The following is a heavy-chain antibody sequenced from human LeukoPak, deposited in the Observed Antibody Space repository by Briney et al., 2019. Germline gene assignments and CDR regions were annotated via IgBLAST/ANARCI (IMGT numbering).Heavy chain of an antibody. D-gene: IGHD3-10*01. J-gene: IGHJ4*02. CDR2: ISGSGGST. V-gene: IGHV3-23*01. Sequence: PGGSLRLSCAASGFTFSSYAMSWVRQAPGKGLEWVSAISGSGGSTYYADSVKGRFTISRDNSMNTLYLQMNSLRAEDTAVYYCAKDRCGGYGLWLGEPFDYWGQGTLVTVSS. CDR3: AKDRCGGYGLWLGEPFDY. CDR1: GFTFSSYA.